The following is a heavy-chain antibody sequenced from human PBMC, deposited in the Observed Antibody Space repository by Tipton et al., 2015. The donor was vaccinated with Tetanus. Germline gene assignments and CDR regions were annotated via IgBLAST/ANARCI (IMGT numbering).Heavy chain of an antibody. CDR2: IYHSGLT. Sequence: TLSLTCTVSGGSVSRSSHYWTWIRQPPGKGLEWIGYIYHSGLTNYNPSLKSRVAISIDTSKNQFSLKLTSVTAADTAVYYCARDERYGDYAYWGQGALVTVSS. CDR3: ARDERYGDYAY. V-gene: IGHV4-61*01. D-gene: IGHD4-17*01. CDR1: GGSVSRSSHY. J-gene: IGHJ4*02.